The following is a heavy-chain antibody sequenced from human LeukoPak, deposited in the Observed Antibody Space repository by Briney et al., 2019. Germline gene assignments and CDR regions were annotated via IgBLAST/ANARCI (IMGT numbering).Heavy chain of an antibody. D-gene: IGHD3-22*01. Sequence: ASVKVSCKASGYTLTSYSMNWVRQAPGQGPEWMGIINPSDASTTYAQKFQGRVTMTRDMSTSTVYMELSSLRSEDTAVYYCAREMYDSAGYRVSYFDYWGQGILVTVSS. CDR3: AREMYDSAGYRVSYFDY. CDR2: INPSDAST. CDR1: GYTLTSYS. J-gene: IGHJ4*02. V-gene: IGHV1-46*01.